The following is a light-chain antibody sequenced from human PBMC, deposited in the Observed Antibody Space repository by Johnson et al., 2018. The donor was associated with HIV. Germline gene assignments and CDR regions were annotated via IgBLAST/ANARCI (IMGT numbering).Light chain of an antibody. Sequence: QSVLTQPPSVSAAPGQKVTISCSGSRSNIGNNYVSWYQQLPGSAPKLLIYENNKRPSGIPGRFSGPKSGTSATLGITGLQTGDEADYYCGTWDSSLSADVFGPGTKVTVL. CDR1: RSNIGNNY. CDR2: ENN. J-gene: IGLJ1*01. CDR3: GTWDSSLSADV. V-gene: IGLV1-51*02.